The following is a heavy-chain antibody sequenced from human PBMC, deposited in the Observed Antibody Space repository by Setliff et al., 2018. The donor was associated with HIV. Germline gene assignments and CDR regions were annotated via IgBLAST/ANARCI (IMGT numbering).Heavy chain of an antibody. D-gene: IGHD3-9*01. CDR2: ILDKANNYAT. CDR3: VRDSRYIFFGAAFDL. J-gene: IGHJ3*01. Sequence: GGSLRLSCAASGFTFSGSAMHWVRQASGKGLEWVGRILDKANNYATAYAASLEGRFTISRDNAKNTVYLQMNSLGAEDTAVYYCVRDSRYIFFGAAFDLWGQGTMVTVSS. V-gene: IGHV3-73*01. CDR1: GFTFSGSA.